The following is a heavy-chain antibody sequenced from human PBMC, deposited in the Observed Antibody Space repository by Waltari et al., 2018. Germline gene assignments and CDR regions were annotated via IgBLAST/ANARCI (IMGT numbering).Heavy chain of an antibody. D-gene: IGHD3-22*01. Sequence: EVQLLESGGGLVQPGGSLRLSCAASGFPFSSYAMRWVRQAPGKGLEWVAAISGSGGSTYYADSVKGRFTISRDNSKNTLYLQMNSLRAEDTAVYYCAKGGTTYYYDSSGYHYWGQGKLVTVSS. V-gene: IGHV3-23*01. CDR2: ISGSGGST. CDR1: GFPFSSYA. CDR3: AKGGTTYYYDSSGYHY. J-gene: IGHJ4*02.